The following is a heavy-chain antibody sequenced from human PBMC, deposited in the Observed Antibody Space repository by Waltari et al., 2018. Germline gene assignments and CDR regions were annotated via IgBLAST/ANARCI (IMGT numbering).Heavy chain of an antibody. Sequence: QLQLQESGPGLVKPSETLSLTCTVSGGSISSSSYYWGWIRQPPGKGLEWIGSIYYSGSPYYNPSLKSRVTISVDTSKNQFSLKLSSVTAADTAVYYCARGLGHDFWSGYYGSDYYYYMDVWGKGTTVTISS. D-gene: IGHD3-3*01. CDR3: ARGLGHDFWSGYYGSDYYYYMDV. V-gene: IGHV4-39*07. CDR1: GGSISSSSYY. J-gene: IGHJ6*03. CDR2: IYYSGSP.